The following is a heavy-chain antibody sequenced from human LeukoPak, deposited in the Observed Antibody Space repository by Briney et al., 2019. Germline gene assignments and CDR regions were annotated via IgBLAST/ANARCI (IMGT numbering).Heavy chain of an antibody. V-gene: IGHV1-18*01. CDR1: GYTFTSYG. D-gene: IGHD2-2*01. J-gene: IGHJ6*03. Sequence: AASVKVSCKASGYTFTSYGISWVRQAPGQGLEWMGWISAYNGNTNYAQKLQGRVTMTTDTSTSTAYMELRSLRSDDTAVYYCARYCSSTSCYPSYYYYMDVWGKGTTVTVSS. CDR2: ISAYNGNT. CDR3: ARYCSSTSCYPSYYYYMDV.